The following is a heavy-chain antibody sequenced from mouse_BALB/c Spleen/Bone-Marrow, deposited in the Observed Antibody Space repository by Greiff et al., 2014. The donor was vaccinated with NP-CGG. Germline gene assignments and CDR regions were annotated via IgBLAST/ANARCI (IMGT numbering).Heavy chain of an antibody. Sequence: VQLQESGAELAKPGASVKMSCKASGYTFTSYWMHRVKQRPGQGLEWIGYINPSTGYTEYNQKFKDKATLTADKSSSTAYMQLSSLTSEDSAVYYCARGVRGYDGFAYWGQGTLVTVSA. J-gene: IGHJ3*01. CDR1: GYTFTSYW. V-gene: IGHV1-7*01. CDR2: INPSTGYT. CDR3: ARGVRGYDGFAY. D-gene: IGHD2-2*01.